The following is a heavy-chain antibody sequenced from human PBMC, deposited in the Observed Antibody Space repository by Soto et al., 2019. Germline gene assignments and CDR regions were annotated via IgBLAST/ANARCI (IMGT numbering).Heavy chain of an antibody. D-gene: IGHD1-7*01. Sequence: GGSVKVSCKVSGYTFTDYYMHWVRQAPGQGLEGMGWINPNSGGTNYEQKFQGRVTMTRDTSISTAYMELSRLRSDDTAVYYCARKLELRGSYYYYYDMDVWGQGTTVTVSS. V-gene: IGHV1-2*02. CDR1: GYTFTDYY. J-gene: IGHJ6*02. CDR3: ARKLELRGSYYYYYDMDV. CDR2: INPNSGGT.